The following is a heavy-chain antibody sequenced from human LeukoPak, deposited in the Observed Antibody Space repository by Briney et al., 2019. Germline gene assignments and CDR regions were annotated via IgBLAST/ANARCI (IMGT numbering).Heavy chain of an antibody. CDR2: IYYSGST. V-gene: IGHV4-59*12. D-gene: IGHD2-2*01. CDR1: GGSISSYY. J-gene: IGHJ5*02. Sequence: PSESLSLTCTVSGGSISSYYWSWIRQPPGKGLEWIGYIYYSGSTNYNPSLKSRVTISVDTSKNQFSLKLSSVTAADTAVYYCARLSFIVVVPAAFGWFDPWGQGTLVTVSS. CDR3: ARLSFIVVVPAAFGWFDP.